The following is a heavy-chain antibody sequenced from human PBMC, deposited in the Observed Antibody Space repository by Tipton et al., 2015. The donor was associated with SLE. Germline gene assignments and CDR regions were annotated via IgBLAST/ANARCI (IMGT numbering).Heavy chain of an antibody. CDR1: GGSISSHY. V-gene: IGHV4-59*11. Sequence: LTWGVSGGSISSHYWSWIRQPPGKGLEWIGYIYNSGSGNYNPSLKSRVTISVDSSKNQFSLKLSSVSAADTAVYYCARSDYYDSSGYYSYAFDIWGQGTMXTVTS. CDR2: IYNSGSG. D-gene: IGHD3-22*01. CDR3: ARSDYYDSSGYYSYAFDI. J-gene: IGHJ3*02.